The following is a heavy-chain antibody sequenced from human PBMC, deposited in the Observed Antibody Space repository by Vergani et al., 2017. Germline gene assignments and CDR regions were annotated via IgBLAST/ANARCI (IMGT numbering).Heavy chain of an antibody. V-gene: IGHV4-61*10. CDR2: IYYSGSP. CDR1: GGSVSSGSYY. CDR3: ARRAYCGGDCYGGAFDI. Sequence: QVQLQESGPGLVKPSETLSLTCTVSGGSVSSGSYYWSWIRQPAGKGLEWIGYIYYSGSPNYNPSLKSRVTISVDTSKNQFSLKLSSVTAADTVVYYCARRAYCGGDCYGGAFDIWGQGTMVTVSS. J-gene: IGHJ3*02. D-gene: IGHD2-21*01.